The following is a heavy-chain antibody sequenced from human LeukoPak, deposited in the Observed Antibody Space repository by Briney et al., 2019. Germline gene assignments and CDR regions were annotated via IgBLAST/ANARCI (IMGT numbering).Heavy chain of an antibody. CDR3: ARERLTVTNYFDY. CDR2: IYYSGST. J-gene: IGHJ4*02. CDR1: GGSISSHY. Sequence: PSETLSLTCTVSGGSISSHYWSWIRQTQGKGLEWVGYIYYSGSTNYNPSLKSRVTISVDTSKNQFSLKLSSVTAADTAVYYCARERLTVTNYFDYWGQGTLVTVSS. D-gene: IGHD4-17*01. V-gene: IGHV4-59*11.